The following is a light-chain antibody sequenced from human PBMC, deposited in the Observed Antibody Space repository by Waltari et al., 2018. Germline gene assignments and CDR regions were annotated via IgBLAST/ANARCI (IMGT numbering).Light chain of an antibody. CDR2: GTS. Sequence: EIQLTQSPSFLSASVEDRVPIPCRASQGINSYLAGYQQKPGKAPKLLIYGTSTLQSGVPSRFSGSGSGTEFTLTISSLQPEDFVTYYCQQLKSFLFTFGQGTRLDIK. V-gene: IGKV1-9*01. J-gene: IGKJ5*01. CDR3: QQLKSFLFT. CDR1: QGINSY.